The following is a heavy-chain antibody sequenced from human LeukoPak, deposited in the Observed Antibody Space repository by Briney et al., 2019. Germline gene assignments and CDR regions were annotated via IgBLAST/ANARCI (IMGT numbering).Heavy chain of an antibody. J-gene: IGHJ4*02. CDR3: ARDLGY. CDR1: GFTVSGHS. Sequence: AGSLRLSCAAAGFTVSGHSRSWLGHGPGNGLKGVSVIYSGGSTYYAEPVKGRFTISRENSNNTLYLHMTSRSAEDTAGYYCARDLGYRGQGTLVTVSS. CDR2: IYSGGST. V-gene: IGHV3-53*01. D-gene: IGHD7-27*01.